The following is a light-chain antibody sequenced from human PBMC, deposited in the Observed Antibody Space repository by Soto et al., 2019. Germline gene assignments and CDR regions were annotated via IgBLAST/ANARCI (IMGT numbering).Light chain of an antibody. CDR3: QQYNNWPPYT. J-gene: IGKJ2*01. CDR1: QSVGNH. Sequence: EIVLTQSPGTLSVSPGEVATLSCTASQSVGNHLAWYQQKPGQAPRLLIYGASTRATGVPARFSGSGSGTEFTLTISSLQSEDFAFYYCQQYNNWPPYTFGQGTKVDIK. V-gene: IGKV3-15*01. CDR2: GAS.